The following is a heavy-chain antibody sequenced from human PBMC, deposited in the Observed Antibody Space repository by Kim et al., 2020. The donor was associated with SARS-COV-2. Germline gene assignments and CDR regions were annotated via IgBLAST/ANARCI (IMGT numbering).Heavy chain of an antibody. J-gene: IGHJ4*02. CDR3: TTDRFN. Sequence: GGSLRLSCAASGFIFSNYWVSWVRQAPGKGLEWVGRVMSKADGGTIHYTAPVKGRFTISRDDSKNMLYLQMDSLRTEDTAVYYCTTDRFNWGQGTLVAVSS. CDR1: GFIFSNYW. V-gene: IGHV3-15*01. CDR2: VMSKADGGTI. D-gene: IGHD3-16*01.